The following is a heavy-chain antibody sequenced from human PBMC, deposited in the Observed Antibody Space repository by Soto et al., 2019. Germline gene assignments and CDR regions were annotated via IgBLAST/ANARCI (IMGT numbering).Heavy chain of an antibody. CDR3: ARDPAP. CDR1: GGSITRGGYY. J-gene: IGHJ5*02. Sequence: QVQLQESGPGLVKPSETLSLTCTVSGGSITRGGYYWSWIRQHPGKGLEWIGYIYNSGTTYYNPFLKSRVTISVDTSKNQCSLKLTSVTAADTAVYYCARDPAPWGQGTLVTVSS. CDR2: IYNSGTT. V-gene: IGHV4-31*03.